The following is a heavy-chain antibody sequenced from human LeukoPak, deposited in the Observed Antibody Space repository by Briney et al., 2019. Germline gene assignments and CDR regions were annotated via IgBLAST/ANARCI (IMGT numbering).Heavy chain of an antibody. CDR1: GGSISSGDYS. CDR2: IYNSGSP. J-gene: IGHJ3*02. CDR3: ARGVGFDAFDI. Sequence: SQTLPLTCAVSGGSISSGDYSWSWIRQPPGKGLEWIGYIYNSGSPYLNPSLKSRVTISIDRSKNQFSLKLSSVTAADTAVYYCARGVGFDAFDIWGQGTMVTVSS. D-gene: IGHD1-26*01. V-gene: IGHV4-30-2*01.